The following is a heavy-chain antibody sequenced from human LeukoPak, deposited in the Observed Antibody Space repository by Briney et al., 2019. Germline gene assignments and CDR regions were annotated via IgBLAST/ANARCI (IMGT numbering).Heavy chain of an antibody. CDR1: GGSISDNNYF. CDR3: ASGYSGAYSAWFDP. V-gene: IGHV4-39*01. CDR2: LYYSSNT. D-gene: IGHD1-26*01. J-gene: IGHJ5*02. Sequence: SETLSLTCAVSGGSISDNNYFCGWIRQPPGKGLEWIGSLYYSSNTYYNPSLESRVTISVDMSKNQFSLRLNSVTAADTAVYYCASGYSGAYSAWFDPWGQGTLVTVSS.